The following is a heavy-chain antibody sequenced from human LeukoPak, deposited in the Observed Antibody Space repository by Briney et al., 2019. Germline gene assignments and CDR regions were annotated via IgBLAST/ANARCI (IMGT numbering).Heavy chain of an antibody. Sequence: GEYLKISCKGSGYSFTNYWIAWVRQMPGRGLEWMGIIYPGDSDTRYSPSFQGQVTISGDRSISTAYLQWSSLKASDTAMYYCARGRYCTSTSCSHFDYWGQGTLVTVSS. D-gene: IGHD2-2*01. CDR3: ARGRYCTSTSCSHFDY. CDR2: IYPGDSDT. J-gene: IGHJ4*02. CDR1: GYSFTNYW. V-gene: IGHV5-51*01.